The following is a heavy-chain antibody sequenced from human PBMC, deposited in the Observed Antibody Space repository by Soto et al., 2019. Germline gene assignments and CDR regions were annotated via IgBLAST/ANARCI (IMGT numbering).Heavy chain of an antibody. CDR2: ISGSGGDT. J-gene: IGHJ4*02. V-gene: IGHV3-23*01. CDR3: AKDRFGIVGPVDY. D-gene: IGHD1-26*01. Sequence: PGGSLRLSCAASGLIFSDYAMSWVRQAPGKGLECVACISGSGGDTFYADSVKGRFTISRDNSKNTLSLHMNSLRVDDTAVYFCAKDRFGIVGPVDYWGQGTQVTVSS. CDR1: GLIFSDYA.